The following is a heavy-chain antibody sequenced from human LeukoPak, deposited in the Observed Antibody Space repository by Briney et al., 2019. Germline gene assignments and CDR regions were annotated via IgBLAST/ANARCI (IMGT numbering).Heavy chain of an antibody. Sequence: SVKVPCKASGGTFSSYAISWVRQAPGQGLEWMGGIIPIFGTANYAQKFQGRVTITADESTSTAYTELSSLRSEDTAVYYCARDLSGYDCGYWGQGTLVTVSS. V-gene: IGHV1-69*13. CDR1: GGTFSSYA. J-gene: IGHJ4*02. D-gene: IGHD5-12*01. CDR2: IIPIFGTA. CDR3: ARDLSGYDCGY.